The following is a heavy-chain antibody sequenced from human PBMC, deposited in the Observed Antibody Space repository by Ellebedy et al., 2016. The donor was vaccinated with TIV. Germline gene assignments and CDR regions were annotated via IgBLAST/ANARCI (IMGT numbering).Heavy chain of an antibody. Sequence: SLKISXAASGFTFGNFAMHWVRQVPGKGLEWVSGITWSGGSIDQADSVEGRFTISRDNGKNSLYLQMNSLRAEDTAMYYCAREKYGSGSSGDYWGQGTLVTVSS. J-gene: IGHJ4*02. CDR2: ITWSGGSI. CDR3: AREKYGSGSSGDY. D-gene: IGHD3-10*01. CDR1: GFTFGNFA. V-gene: IGHV3-9*01.